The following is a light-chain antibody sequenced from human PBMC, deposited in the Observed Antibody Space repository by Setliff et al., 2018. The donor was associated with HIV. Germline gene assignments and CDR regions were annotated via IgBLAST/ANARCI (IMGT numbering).Light chain of an antibody. CDR2: DVT. J-gene: IGLJ3*02. CDR3: CSYAGTYTWV. CDR1: SNDVGGYNF. V-gene: IGLV2-11*01. Sequence: QSALTQPRSVSGSPGQSVTISCTGTSNDVGGYNFVSWYQQHPDKAPKVIIYDVTKRPSGVPGRFSGSKSDNTASLTISGLQAEDEADYYCCSYAGTYTWVFGGGTQLTVL.